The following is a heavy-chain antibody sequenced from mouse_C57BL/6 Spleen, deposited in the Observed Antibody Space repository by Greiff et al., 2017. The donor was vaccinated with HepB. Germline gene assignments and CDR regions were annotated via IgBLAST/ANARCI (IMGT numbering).Heavy chain of an antibody. D-gene: IGHD1-1*01. CDR2: IDPSDSYT. CDR3: ARRDYGSRGYWYFDV. Sequence: VQLQQPGAELVKPGASVKLSCKASGYTFTSYWMQWVKQRPGQGLEWIGEIDPSDSYTNYNQKFKGKATLTVDTSSSTAYMQLSSLTSEDSAVYYCARRDYGSRGYWYFDVWGTGTTVTVSS. J-gene: IGHJ1*03. CDR1: GYTFTSYW. V-gene: IGHV1-50*01.